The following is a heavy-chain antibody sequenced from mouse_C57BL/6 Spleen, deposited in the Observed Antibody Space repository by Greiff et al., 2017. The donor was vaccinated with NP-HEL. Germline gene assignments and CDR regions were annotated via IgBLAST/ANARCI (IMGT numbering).Heavy chain of an antibody. J-gene: IGHJ3*01. CDR1: GFTFSSYA. D-gene: IGHD2-5*01. CDR3: ARAYYSKVFAY. V-gene: IGHV5-4*01. CDR2: ISDGGSYT. Sequence: EVQRVESGGGLVKPGGSLKLSCAASGFTFSSYAMSWVRQTPEKRLEWVATISDGGSYTYYPDNVKGRFTISRDNAKNNLYLQMSHLKSEDTAMYYCARAYYSKVFAYWGQGTLVTVSA.